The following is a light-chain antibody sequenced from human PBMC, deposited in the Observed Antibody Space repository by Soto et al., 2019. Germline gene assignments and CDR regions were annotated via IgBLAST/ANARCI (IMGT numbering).Light chain of an antibody. Sequence: DIQLTQSPSTLSASVGDRVTITCRASQTISSWLAWYQQKPGKAPNLLIYKTSNLESGVPSRFSGSGSGTEFTLTISSLQPDDFAIYYCQYSNDYCCTFGQGTKVEIK. CDR1: QTISSW. CDR3: QYSNDYCCT. J-gene: IGKJ1*01. CDR2: KTS. V-gene: IGKV1-5*03.